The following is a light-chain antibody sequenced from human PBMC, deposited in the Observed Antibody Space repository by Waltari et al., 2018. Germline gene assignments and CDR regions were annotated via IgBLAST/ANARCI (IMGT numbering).Light chain of an antibody. J-gene: IGKJ1*01. CDR2: GAS. Sequence: EIVMTQSPATLSVSPGERATLSCRASQSVSSDLAWHQQKPGQAPRLLIYGASTRATGIPARFSGRGSGTEFTLTISSLQSEDFAVYYCQQYNNWRTFGQGTKVEIK. CDR3: QQYNNWRT. CDR1: QSVSSD. V-gene: IGKV3-15*01.